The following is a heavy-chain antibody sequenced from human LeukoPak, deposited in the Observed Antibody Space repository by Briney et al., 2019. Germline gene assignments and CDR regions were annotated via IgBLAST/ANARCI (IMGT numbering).Heavy chain of an antibody. CDR3: ARGRQDVTMIVVVMTAVSYYLDV. CDR1: GGSFSGYY. CDR2: MNPSGST. D-gene: IGHD3-22*01. V-gene: IGHV4-34*01. J-gene: IGHJ6*03. Sequence: SETLSLTCAVYGGSFSGYYWTWIRQTPEKGLEWIGEMNPSGSTSYNPSLKSRVTISVDTSKNQYSLKLSSVTAADTAVYYCARGRQDVTMIVVVMTAVSYYLDVWGKGTTVTVS.